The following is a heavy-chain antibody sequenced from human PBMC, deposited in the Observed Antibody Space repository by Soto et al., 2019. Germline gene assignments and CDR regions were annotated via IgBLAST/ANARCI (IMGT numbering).Heavy chain of an antibody. CDR3: AGDSSAHFDY. D-gene: IGHD3-22*01. J-gene: IGHJ4*02. CDR1: GGSISSSSYY. CDR2: IYYSGST. V-gene: IGHV4-61*05. Sequence: SETLSLTCTVSGGSISSSSYYWGWIRQPPGKGLEWIGYIYYSGSTNYNPSLKSRVTISVDTSKNQFSLKLSSVTAADTAVYYCAGDSSAHFDYWGQGTLVTVSS.